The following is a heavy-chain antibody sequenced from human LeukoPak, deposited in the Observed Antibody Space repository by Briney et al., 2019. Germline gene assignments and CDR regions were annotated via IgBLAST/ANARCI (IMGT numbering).Heavy chain of an antibody. J-gene: IGHJ5*02. CDR1: GGSFSGYY. CDR2: INHSGST. D-gene: IGHD6-13*01. Sequence: PSETLSLTCAVYGGSFSGYYWSWIRQPPGKGLEWIGEINHSGSTNYNPSLKSRVTISVDTSKNQFSLKLSSVTAADTAVYYRARRRTAAGRRWFDPWGQGTLVTVSS. CDR3: ARRRTAAGRRWFDP. V-gene: IGHV4-34*01.